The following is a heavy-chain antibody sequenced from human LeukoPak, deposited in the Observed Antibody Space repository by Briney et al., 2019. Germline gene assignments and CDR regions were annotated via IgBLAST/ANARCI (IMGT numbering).Heavy chain of an antibody. CDR2: IYTSGST. D-gene: IGHD3-10*01. Sequence: SETLSLTCAVYGGSFSGYYWSWIRQPAGKGLEWIGRIYTSGSTNYNPSLKSRVTISVDTSKNQFSLKLSSVTAADTAVYYCAREVYYGSDNAFDIWGQGTMVTVSS. J-gene: IGHJ3*02. V-gene: IGHV4-4*07. CDR3: AREVYYGSDNAFDI. CDR1: GGSFSGYY.